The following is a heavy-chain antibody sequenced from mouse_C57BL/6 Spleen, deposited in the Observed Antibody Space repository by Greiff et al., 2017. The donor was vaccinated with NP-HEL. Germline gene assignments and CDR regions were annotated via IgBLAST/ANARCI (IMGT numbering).Heavy chain of an antibody. J-gene: IGHJ2*01. CDR2: ISGGGGNT. V-gene: IGHV5-9*01. CDR3: ARPKDYDYFDY. CDR1: GFTFSSYT. Sequence: EVKLVESGGGLVKPGGSLKLSCAASGFTFSSYTMSWVRQTPEKRLEWVATISGGGGNTYYPDSVKGRFTISRDNAKNTLYLQMSSLRSEDTALYYCARPKDYDYFDYWGQGTTLTVSS. D-gene: IGHD2-4*01.